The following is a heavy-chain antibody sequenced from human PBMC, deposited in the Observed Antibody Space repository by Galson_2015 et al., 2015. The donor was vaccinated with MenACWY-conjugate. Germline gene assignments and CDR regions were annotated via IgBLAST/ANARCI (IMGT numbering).Heavy chain of an antibody. V-gene: IGHV3-21*01. CDR1: GFTFSSYS. D-gene: IGHD2-2*01. J-gene: IGHJ4*02. CDR3: ASYCSSTSCFETGYSSGWFYYFDY. Sequence: SLRLSCAASGFTFSSYSMNWVRQAPGKGLEWVSSISSSSSYIYYADSVKGRFTISRDNAKNSLYLQVNSLRAEDTAVYYCASYCSSTSCFETGYSSGWFYYFDYWGQGTLVTVSS. CDR2: ISSSSSYI.